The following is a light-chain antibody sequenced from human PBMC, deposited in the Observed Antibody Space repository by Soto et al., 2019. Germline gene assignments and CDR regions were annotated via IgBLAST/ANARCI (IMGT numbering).Light chain of an antibody. CDR3: QQYKNYSPLT. Sequence: DIQMTQSPSTLSASVGDRVTITCRASQSISSWLAWYQQKPGKAPKVLIYDASSLESGVPLRFSGSGSGTEFTLTITSLQPDDFDTYYCQQYKNYSPLTCGGGTRWIS. CDR1: QSISSW. V-gene: IGKV1-5*01. J-gene: IGKJ4*01. CDR2: DAS.